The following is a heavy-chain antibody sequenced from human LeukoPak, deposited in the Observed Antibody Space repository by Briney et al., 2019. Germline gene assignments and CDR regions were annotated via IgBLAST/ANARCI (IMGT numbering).Heavy chain of an antibody. CDR2: ISHSGTT. D-gene: IGHD2-2*01. Sequence: PSETLSLTCAVSGASIRSSGSFWGWFRQPPGKGLELLGTISHSGTTYYNPSPKSRVTISVDTSKNQFSLKLSSVTAADTAVYYCARALIVVVPAAMLGWFDPWGQGTLVTVSS. V-gene: IGHV4-39*07. CDR1: GASIRSSGSF. CDR3: ARALIVVVPAAMLGWFDP. J-gene: IGHJ5*02.